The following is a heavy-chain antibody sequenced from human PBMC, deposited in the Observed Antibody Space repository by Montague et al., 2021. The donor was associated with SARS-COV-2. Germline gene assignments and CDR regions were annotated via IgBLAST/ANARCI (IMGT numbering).Heavy chain of an antibody. CDR1: GFSLRTSGMC. Sequence: ALVTPTQTLTLTCTFSGFSLRTSGMCVSWIRQPPGKALEWLTLIDWDDDKYYSTSLKTRLTISKDTSKNQVVLTMTNTDPVDTATYYCARSYGTTVVTRACDYWGQGTLVTVSS. V-gene: IGHV2-70*01. CDR2: IDWDDDK. CDR3: ARSYGTTVVTRACDY. D-gene: IGHD4-23*01. J-gene: IGHJ4*02.